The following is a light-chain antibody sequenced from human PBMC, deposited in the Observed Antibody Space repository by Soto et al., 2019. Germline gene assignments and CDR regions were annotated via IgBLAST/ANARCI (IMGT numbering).Light chain of an antibody. CDR3: QQYGSSPFT. J-gene: IGKJ3*01. Sequence: AIEMTQSPSSLSASVGDTVTITCRASQGIGKDLAWFQQRPGKAPKLLIYGASGLQNGVPSRFSGSGSGTDFTLTISGLQPEDFAVFYCQQYGSSPFTFGPGTKVDVK. CDR2: GAS. V-gene: IGKV1-6*01. CDR1: QGIGKD.